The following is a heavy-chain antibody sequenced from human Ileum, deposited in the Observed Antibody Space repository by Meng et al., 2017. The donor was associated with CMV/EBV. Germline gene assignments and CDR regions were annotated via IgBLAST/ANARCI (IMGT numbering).Heavy chain of an antibody. V-gene: IGHV4-30-4*08. CDR1: GGSISSGDYY. J-gene: IGHJ3*02. CDR2: IYYSGST. CDR3: ARLGSFDAFDI. Sequence: TGSGGSISSGDYYWSWIRQPPGKGLEWIGYIYYSGSTYYNPSLKSRVTISVDTSKNQFSLKLSSVTAADTAVYYCARLGSFDAFDIWGQGTMVTVSS.